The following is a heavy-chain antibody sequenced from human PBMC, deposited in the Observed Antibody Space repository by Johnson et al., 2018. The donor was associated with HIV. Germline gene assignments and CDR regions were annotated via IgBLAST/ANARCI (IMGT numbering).Heavy chain of an antibody. J-gene: IGHJ3*02. CDR2: ISNDGSNT. CDR3: ANFGDDSRKDRPETHDAFDI. D-gene: IGHD3-22*01. V-gene: IGHV3-30*18. Sequence: QVQLVESGGGLVQPGGSLRLSCAASGFTVSSNYMSWVRQAPGKGLEWVAIISNDGSNTYFADSVKGRFPISRDNSKNTLYLQMNSLRAEDTAVYYCANFGDDSRKDRPETHDAFDIWGQGTMVTVSS. CDR1: GFTVSSNY.